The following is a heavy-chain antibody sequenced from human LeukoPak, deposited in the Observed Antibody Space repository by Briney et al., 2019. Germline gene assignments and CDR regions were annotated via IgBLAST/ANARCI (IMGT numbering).Heavy chain of an antibody. CDR2: IQYTGCT. CDR1: GGSISSNY. J-gene: IGHJ3*02. V-gene: IGHV4-59*01. Sequence: SETLSLTCTVSGGSISSNYWSWIRQPPGKGLEWIGNIQYTGCTNYNPSLKSRVIISLDTSKTQFSLKVSSVTAADTAVYYCAGPGIAAAIWGQGTMVTVSS. CDR3: AGPGIAAAI. D-gene: IGHD6-13*01.